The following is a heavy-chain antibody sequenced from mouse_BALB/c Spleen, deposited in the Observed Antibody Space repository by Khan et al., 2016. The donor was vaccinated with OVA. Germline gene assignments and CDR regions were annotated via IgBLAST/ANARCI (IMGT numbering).Heavy chain of an antibody. V-gene: IGHV14-3*02. CDR2: IDPANGDT. J-gene: IGHJ2*01. CDR3: ALIYYGSYIYFAY. Sequence: VQLQQSGADLVKPGASVRLSCTSSGFNIKDTYMHWVKQRPEQGLEWIGRIDPANGDTKYDPKFQGKATITADTSSNTAYLQRSSRTAEDTAVYDCALIYYGSYIYFAYWGQGTTLTVSS. CDR1: GFNIKDTY. D-gene: IGHD2-1*01.